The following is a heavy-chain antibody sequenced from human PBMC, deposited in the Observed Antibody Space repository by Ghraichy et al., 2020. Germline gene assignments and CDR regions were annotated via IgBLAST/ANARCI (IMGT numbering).Heavy chain of an antibody. V-gene: IGHV3-21*01. CDR2: ISSSSSYI. CDR3: ARDHTVTTFDI. D-gene: IGHD4-17*01. CDR1: GFTFSSYS. Sequence: GESLNISCAASGFTFSSYSMNWVRQAPGKGLEWVSSISSSSSYIYYADSVKGRFTISRDNAKNSLYLQMNSLRAEDTAVYYCARDHTVTTFDIWGQGTMVTVSS. J-gene: IGHJ3*02.